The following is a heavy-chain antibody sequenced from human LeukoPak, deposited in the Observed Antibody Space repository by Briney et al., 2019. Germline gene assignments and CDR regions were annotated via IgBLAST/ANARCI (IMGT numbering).Heavy chain of an antibody. D-gene: IGHD5-12*01. CDR2: ISAYNGNT. J-gene: IGHJ4*02. Sequence: GASVTVSCKASGYTFTSYGISWVRQAPGQGLEWMGWISAYNGNTNYAQKLQGRVTMTTDTSTSTAYMELRSLRSDDTAVYYCARARYSGYDYPSYFDYWGQGTLVTVSS. CDR1: GYTFTSYG. CDR3: ARARYSGYDYPSYFDY. V-gene: IGHV1-18*01.